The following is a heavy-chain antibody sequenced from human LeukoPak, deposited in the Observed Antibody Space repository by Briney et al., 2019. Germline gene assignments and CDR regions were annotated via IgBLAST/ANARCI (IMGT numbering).Heavy chain of an antibody. CDR1: GGSISSSSYY. D-gene: IGHD2-21*02. CDR3: ARRSDVVVTASNWFDP. V-gene: IGHV4-39*07. J-gene: IGHJ5*02. Sequence: SETLSLTCTVSGGSISSSSYYWGWIRQPPGKGLEWIGSIYYSGSTYYNPSLKSRVTISVDTSKNQFSLKLSSVTAADTAVYYCARRSDVVVTASNWFDPWGQGTLVTVSS. CDR2: IYYSGST.